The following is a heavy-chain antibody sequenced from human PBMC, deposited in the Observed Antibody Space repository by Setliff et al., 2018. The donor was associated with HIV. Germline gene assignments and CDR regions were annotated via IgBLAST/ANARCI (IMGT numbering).Heavy chain of an antibody. CDR3: TTGEILPHFPY. D-gene: IGHD3-10*01. V-gene: IGHV3-11*01. CDR2: ISSTGNTI. CDR1: GFTFDIYW. J-gene: IGHJ4*02. Sequence: GGSLRLSCAASGFTFDIYWMSWVRQAPGKGLEWVSYISSTGNTIKYAASVRGRFTISRDNTRKSVYLEMNGLRAEDTAVYYCTTGEILPHFPYWGQGTLVTVSS.